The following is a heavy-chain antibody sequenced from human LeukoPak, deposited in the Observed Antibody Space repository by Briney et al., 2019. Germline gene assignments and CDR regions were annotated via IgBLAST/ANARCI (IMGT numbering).Heavy chain of an antibody. Sequence: SETLSLTCTVSGGSISSSSYYWGWIRQPPGKGLEWIGSIYYSGSTYYNPSLKSRVTISVDTSKNQFSLKLSSVTAADTAVYYCARGSSGWSYYFDYWGQGTLDTVSS. D-gene: IGHD6-19*01. J-gene: IGHJ4*02. CDR3: ARGSSGWSYYFDY. V-gene: IGHV4-39*01. CDR2: IYYSGST. CDR1: GGSISSSSYY.